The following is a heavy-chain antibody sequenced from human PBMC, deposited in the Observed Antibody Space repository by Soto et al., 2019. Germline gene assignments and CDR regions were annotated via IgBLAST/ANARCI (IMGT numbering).Heavy chain of an antibody. J-gene: IGHJ5*02. CDR2: ISDSGGST. CDR3: LIYCSSTTCRWFDP. D-gene: IGHD2-2*01. CDR1: GFTFSNYA. Sequence: EVQLLESGGGLVQPGGSLRLSCAASGFTFSNYAMNWVRQAPGKGLEWVSSISDSGGSTYFADSVKGRFTISRDNSKNTLFLQMNSLRADDTAVYYCLIYCSSTTCRWFDPWGQGSLVTVSS. V-gene: IGHV3-23*01.